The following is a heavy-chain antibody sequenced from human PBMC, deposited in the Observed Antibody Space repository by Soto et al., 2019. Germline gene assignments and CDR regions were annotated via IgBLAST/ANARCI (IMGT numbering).Heavy chain of an antibody. CDR2: ISYDGSNK. Sequence: GGSLRLSCAASGFTFSSYAMHWVRQAPGKGLEWVAVISYDGSNKYYADSVKGRFTISRDNSKNTLYLQMNSLRAEDTAVYYCARVGSGYDWDYFDYWGQGTLVTVSS. CDR1: GFTFSSYA. V-gene: IGHV3-30-3*01. D-gene: IGHD5-12*01. J-gene: IGHJ4*02. CDR3: ARVGSGYDWDYFDY.